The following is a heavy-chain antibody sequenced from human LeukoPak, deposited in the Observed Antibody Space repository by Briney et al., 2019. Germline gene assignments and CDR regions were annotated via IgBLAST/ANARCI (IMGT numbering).Heavy chain of an antibody. Sequence: GGSLRLSCAASGFTFSSYSMNWVRQAPGKGLEWVAVISFDGDNQYYADSVKGRFTISRDNSKNTVFLQMNSLRVEDTAFYYCAREAAGISPWGQGTLVTVSS. CDR2: ISFDGDNQ. CDR3: AREAAGISP. CDR1: GFTFSSYS. J-gene: IGHJ4*02. V-gene: IGHV3-30*03. D-gene: IGHD6-13*01.